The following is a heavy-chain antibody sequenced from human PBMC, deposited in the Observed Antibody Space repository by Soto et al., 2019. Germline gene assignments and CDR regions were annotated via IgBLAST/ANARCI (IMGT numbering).Heavy chain of an antibody. V-gene: IGHV1-8*01. J-gene: IGHJ5*02. Sequence: QVQLVQSGDEVKKPGDSVKVSCKASGYTFTSYDITWVRQATGQGLEWMGWMNTNSGNTGYAQKFQGRVTMTRNTSISTAYMELSSLRSEDTAVYYCARVGYDYRASGNWFYPWGQGTLVTVSS. D-gene: IGHD5-12*01. CDR2: MNTNSGNT. CDR3: ARVGYDYRASGNWFYP. CDR1: GYTFTSYD.